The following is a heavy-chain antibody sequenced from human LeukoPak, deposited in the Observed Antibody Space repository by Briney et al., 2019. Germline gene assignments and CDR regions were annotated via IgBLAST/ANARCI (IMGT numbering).Heavy chain of an antibody. CDR2: IYYSGST. CDR1: GGSISSSSYY. D-gene: IGHD6-6*01. CDR3: ASQTTLSSSPVYFDY. V-gene: IGHV4-39*01. Sequence: PSETLSLTCTVSGGSISSSSYYWGWIRQPPGKGLEWIGSIYYSGSTYYNPSLKSRVTISVDTSKNQFSLKLSSVTAAGTAVYYCASQTTLSSSPVYFDYWGQGTLVTVSS. J-gene: IGHJ4*02.